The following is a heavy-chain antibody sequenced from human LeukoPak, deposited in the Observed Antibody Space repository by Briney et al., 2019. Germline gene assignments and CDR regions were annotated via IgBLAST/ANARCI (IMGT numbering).Heavy chain of an antibody. CDR3: AKWGDYDILTGYYDPDY. CDR2: ISGRDDST. V-gene: IGHV3-23*01. J-gene: IGHJ4*02. D-gene: IGHD3-9*01. CDR1: GFTVTNYA. Sequence: GASLRLSCAASGFTVTNYAMYWVRQAPGKGLERVSAISGRDDSTYYADSVKGRFTISRDTSKNTLFLQMNSLRAEDTAVYYCAKWGDYDILTGYYDPDYWGQGTLVTVSS.